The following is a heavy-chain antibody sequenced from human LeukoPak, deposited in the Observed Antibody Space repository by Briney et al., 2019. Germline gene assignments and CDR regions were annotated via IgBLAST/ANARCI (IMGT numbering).Heavy chain of an antibody. V-gene: IGHV3-48*03. CDR3: AKDLKAYSGNYALDY. J-gene: IGHJ4*02. CDR2: ISSSGSTI. Sequence: PGGSLRLSCAASGFTFSSYEMNWVRQAPGKGLEWVSYISSSGSTIYYADSVKGRFTISRDNAKNSLYLQMNSVGDEDTAVYYCAKDLKAYSGNYALDYWGQGTLVTVSS. CDR1: GFTFSSYE. D-gene: IGHD1-26*01.